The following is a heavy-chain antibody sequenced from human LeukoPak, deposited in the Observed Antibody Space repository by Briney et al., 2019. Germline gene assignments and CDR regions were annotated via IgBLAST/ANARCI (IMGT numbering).Heavy chain of an antibody. Sequence: PGGALRLSCAASGFTFSRSAMTWVRQGPGTGLEFVASIIYSGGATYYADSVKGRFNISRDKSKDTLYLQINSLRAEDTALYYCAKDGLYYDGSEHVYYFDSWGQGTLVTVSS. CDR2: IIYSGGAT. CDR3: AKDGLYYDGSEHVYYFDS. J-gene: IGHJ4*02. D-gene: IGHD3-22*01. V-gene: IGHV3-23*01. CDR1: GFTFSRSA.